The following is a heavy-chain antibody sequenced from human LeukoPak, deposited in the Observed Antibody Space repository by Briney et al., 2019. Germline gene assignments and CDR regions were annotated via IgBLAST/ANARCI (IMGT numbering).Heavy chain of an antibody. Sequence: SETLSLTCAVYGGSFSGYYWSWIRQPPGKGPEWIGEINHSGSTNYNPSLKSRVTISVDTSKNQFSLKLSSVTAADTAVYYCARGYSSSWPDYWGQGTLVTVSS. V-gene: IGHV4-34*01. CDR1: GGSFSGYY. J-gene: IGHJ4*02. CDR3: ARGYSSSWPDY. D-gene: IGHD6-13*01. CDR2: INHSGST.